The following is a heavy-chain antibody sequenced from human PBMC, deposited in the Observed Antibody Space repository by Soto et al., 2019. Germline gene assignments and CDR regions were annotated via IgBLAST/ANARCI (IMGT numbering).Heavy chain of an antibody. CDR1: GGSFSVYF. CDR3: ARSDRRNTYGLDV. D-gene: IGHD3-22*01. CDR2: IYYSGST. J-gene: IGHJ6*02. Sequence: QVQVQESGPGLVKPSETLSLRCTVSGGSFSVYFWSWIRQPPGKGLEWIGHIYYSGSTDYNPSLKSRVTISVDTSNNQFSLKLNSVTAADTAVYYCARSDRRNTYGLDVWGQGTTVTVSS. V-gene: IGHV4-59*01.